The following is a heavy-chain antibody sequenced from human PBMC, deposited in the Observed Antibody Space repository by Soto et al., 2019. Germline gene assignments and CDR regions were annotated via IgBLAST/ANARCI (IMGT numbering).Heavy chain of an antibody. CDR1: GYAFTTYF. D-gene: IGHD2-2*01. CDR3: VRGSYASNVFIMDV. V-gene: IGHV1-46*01. J-gene: IGHJ6*02. Sequence: QGQLVQSGAEVKKPGASVQVSCKASGYAFTTYFMHWVRQAPGQGFEWMGRINPTGGDTVYAKKFQGRVTVSRDMATSTVYIELGSLTSKDMAVYYCVRGSYASNVFIMDVWGQGTTVTVSS. CDR2: INPTGGDT.